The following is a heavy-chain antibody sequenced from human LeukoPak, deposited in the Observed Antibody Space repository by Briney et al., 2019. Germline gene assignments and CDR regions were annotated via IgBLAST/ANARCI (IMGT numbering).Heavy chain of an antibody. CDR2: MNPNSGNT. CDR3: ARGSEHTYYYDSSGYYL. J-gene: IGHJ5*02. D-gene: IGHD3-22*01. Sequence: ASVKVSCKASGYAFTSYDINWVRQATGQGLEWMGWMNPNSGNTGYSQKFQGRVTITRNTSISTAYMELSSLRSEDTAVYYCARGSEHTYYYDSSGYYLWGQGTLVTVSS. CDR1: GYAFTSYD. V-gene: IGHV1-8*03.